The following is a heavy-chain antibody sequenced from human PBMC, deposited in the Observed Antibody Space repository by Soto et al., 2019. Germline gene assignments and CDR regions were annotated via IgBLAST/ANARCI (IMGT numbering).Heavy chain of an antibody. CDR1: GFTSSNYW. CDR2: IKSDGSST. CDR3: ARSVRSGSFPYYYYAMDV. V-gene: IGHV3-74*01. Sequence: GGSLRLSCAASGFTSSNYWMHWVRQAPGKGLVWVSRIKSDGSSTSYADSVKGRFTISRDNAKNTLDLQMHGLRAEDTAVYYCARSVRSGSFPYYYYAMDVWGQGTTVT. J-gene: IGHJ6*02. D-gene: IGHD3-10*01.